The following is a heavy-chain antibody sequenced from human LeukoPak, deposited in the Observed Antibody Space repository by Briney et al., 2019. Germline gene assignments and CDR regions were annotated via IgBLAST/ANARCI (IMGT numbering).Heavy chain of an antibody. CDR1: GGSISSSSYY. CDR2: IYYSGST. D-gene: IGHD2-15*01. V-gene: IGHV4-39*01. Sequence: SETLSLTCTVSGGSISSSSYYWGWIRQPPGKGLEWIGSIYYSGSTYYNPSLKSRVTISVDTSKNQFSLKLSSVTAADTAVYYCARAVVVAAIWRSGNYWFDPWGQGTLVTVSS. J-gene: IGHJ5*02. CDR3: ARAVVVAAIWRSGNYWFDP.